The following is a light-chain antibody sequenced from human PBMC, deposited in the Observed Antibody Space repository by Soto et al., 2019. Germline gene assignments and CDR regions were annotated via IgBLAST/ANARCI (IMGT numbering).Light chain of an antibody. CDR3: QQYGTAPWT. CDR2: AAS. Sequence: PGERATVSCRASQRVSNNYLAWYQQKPGQAPRLLIYAASNRARGITDRFGGSGSGADFTLTVSRLETEDFAVYYCQQYGTAPWTFGQGTKVEI. V-gene: IGKV3-20*01. CDR1: QRVSNNY. J-gene: IGKJ1*01.